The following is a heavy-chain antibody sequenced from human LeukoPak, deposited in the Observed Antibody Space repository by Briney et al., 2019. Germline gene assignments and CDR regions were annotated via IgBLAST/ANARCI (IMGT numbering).Heavy chain of an antibody. CDR3: AIAASSDAFDI. CDR2: IYHSGST. Sequence: GSLRLSCAASGFTFSTYSMNWVRQAPGKGLEWIGFIYHSGSTYYNPSLKSRVTISVDRSKNQFSLKLSSVTAADTAVYYCAIAASSDAFDIWGQGTMVTVSS. J-gene: IGHJ3*02. D-gene: IGHD2-21*01. V-gene: IGHV4-4*02. CDR1: GFTFSTYSM.